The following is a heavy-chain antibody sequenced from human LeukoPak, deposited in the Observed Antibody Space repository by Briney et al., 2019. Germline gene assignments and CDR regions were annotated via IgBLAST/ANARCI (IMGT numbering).Heavy chain of an antibody. V-gene: IGHV4-39*01. CDR3: ARHTRIAAAGQEFDY. D-gene: IGHD6-13*01. Sequence: SETLSLTCTVSGGSISSSSYYWGWIRQPPGKGLEWIGSIYYSGSTYYNPSHKSRVTISVDTSKNQFSLKLSSVTAADTAVYYCARHTRIAAAGQEFDYWGQGTLVTVSS. J-gene: IGHJ4*02. CDR2: IYYSGST. CDR1: GGSISSSSYY.